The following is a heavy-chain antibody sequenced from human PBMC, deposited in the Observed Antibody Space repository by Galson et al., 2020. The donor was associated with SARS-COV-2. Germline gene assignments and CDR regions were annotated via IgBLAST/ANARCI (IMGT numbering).Heavy chain of an antibody. J-gene: IGHJ4*02. D-gene: IGHD6-13*01. Sequence: SETLSLTCTVSGGSISSSSYYWAWIRQPPGKGLEWIGSIYHSGSTYYNPSLKSRVTISVDTFKNQFSLKLSSVTAADTAVYYCGYGYSSSWYMGWGQGTLVTVSS. CDR2: IYHSGST. V-gene: IGHV4-39*07. CDR1: GGSISSSSYY. CDR3: GYGYSSSWYMG.